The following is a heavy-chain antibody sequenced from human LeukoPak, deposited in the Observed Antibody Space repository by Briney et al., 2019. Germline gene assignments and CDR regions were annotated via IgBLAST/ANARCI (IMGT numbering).Heavy chain of an antibody. V-gene: IGHV3-30-3*01. J-gene: IGHJ4*02. Sequence: PGGSLRLSCAASGFTFSSYAMHWVRQAPGKGLEWVAVISYDGSNKYYADSVKGRFTISRDNSKNTLYLQMNSLRAEDTAVYYCAKGPVWFGELPTRFDYWGQGTLVTVSS. CDR1: GFTFSSYA. D-gene: IGHD3-10*01. CDR2: ISYDGSNK. CDR3: AKGPVWFGELPTRFDY.